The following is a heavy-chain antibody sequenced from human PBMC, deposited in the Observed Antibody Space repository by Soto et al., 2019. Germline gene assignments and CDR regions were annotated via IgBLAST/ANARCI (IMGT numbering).Heavy chain of an antibody. CDR3: ARGGSVNKSTDL. Sequence: EVQLVESGGGLVQPGGSLRLSCAASGFTFSSYWMHWVRQAPGKGLVWVSRINSDGSSTSYANSVKGRITISRDNTKNTLNMQRTNLSDQDTAVYYSARGGSVNKSTDLWGHGTLVTVSS. V-gene: IGHV3-74*01. CDR2: INSDGSST. CDR1: GFTFSSYW. D-gene: IGHD1-26*01. J-gene: IGHJ2*01.